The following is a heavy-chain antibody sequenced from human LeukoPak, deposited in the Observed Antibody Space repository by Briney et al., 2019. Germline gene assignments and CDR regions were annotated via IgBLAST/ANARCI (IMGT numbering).Heavy chain of an antibody. V-gene: IGHV3-30-3*01. J-gene: IGHJ4*02. D-gene: IGHD3-22*01. CDR2: ISYDGSNK. CDR3: ASLQRSMIVG. Sequence: GRSLRLSCAASGFTFSSYAMHWVRQAPGKGLEWVAVISYDGSNKYYADSVKGRFTISRDNSKNTLYLQMNSLRAEDTAVYYCASLQRSMIVGWGQGTLVTVSS. CDR1: GFTFSSYA.